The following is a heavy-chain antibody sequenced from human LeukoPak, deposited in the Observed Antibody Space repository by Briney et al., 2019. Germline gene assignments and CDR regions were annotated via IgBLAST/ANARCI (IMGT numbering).Heavy chain of an antibody. V-gene: IGHV1-2*02. CDR1: GYTFTGYY. CDR2: INPNSGGT. J-gene: IGHJ5*02. CDR3: ARGGDSSSWYGWFDP. Sequence: ASVKVSCKASGYTFTGYYMHWVRQAPGQGLEWMGWINPNSGGTIYAQKFQGGVTMTRDTSINTTYMELSRLKSDDTAVYYCARGGDSSSWYGWFDPWGQGTLVTVSS. D-gene: IGHD6-13*01.